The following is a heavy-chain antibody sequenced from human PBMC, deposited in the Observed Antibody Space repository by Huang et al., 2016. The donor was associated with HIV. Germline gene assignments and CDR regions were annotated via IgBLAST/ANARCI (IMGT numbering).Heavy chain of an antibody. Sequence: QLQLQESGPGLVKPSETLSLTCTVSGGSIRSDTYYWGWIRQPPGKGLEWIGSIYYSGSTYYNPSLKRLVTITVDTSKNHFSLRMRSVTAADTAVYYCARLPGSITMIRGVITDPYWGQGTLVTVSS. CDR3: ARLPGSITMIRGVITDPY. J-gene: IGHJ4*02. CDR1: GGSIRSDTYY. D-gene: IGHD3-10*01. V-gene: IGHV4-39*02. CDR2: IYYSGST.